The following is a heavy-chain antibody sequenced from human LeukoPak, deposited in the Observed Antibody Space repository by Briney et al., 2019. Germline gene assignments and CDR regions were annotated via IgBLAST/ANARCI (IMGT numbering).Heavy chain of an antibody. CDR1: GFTFAKVW. J-gene: IGHJ4*02. Sequence: GGSLRLSCVSSGFTFAKVWMNWVRQAPGKDLEWVGRIKTNTDGEPTDYAAPVEGRFVISRDDSKKTLYLQMNSLRVDDTALYFCTTGIDDGGGYWGQGTMVAVSS. CDR2: IKTNTDGEPT. CDR3: TTGIDDGGGY. D-gene: IGHD1-1*01. V-gene: IGHV3-15*07.